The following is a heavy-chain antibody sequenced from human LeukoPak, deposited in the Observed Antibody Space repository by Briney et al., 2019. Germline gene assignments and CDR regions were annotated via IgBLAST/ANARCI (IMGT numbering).Heavy chain of an antibody. V-gene: IGHV3-74*01. D-gene: IGHD3-16*02. J-gene: IGHJ4*02. CDR3: VRDRYGGDY. Sequence: GGSLRLSCAASGFTFSNYWMHWVRQAPGKGLVWVSRINGDGSSTNYADSVKGRFTISRDNAKNTLYLQMNSLRVEDTAVYYCVRDRYGGDYWGQGTLVTVFS. CDR2: INGDGSST. CDR1: GFTFSNYW.